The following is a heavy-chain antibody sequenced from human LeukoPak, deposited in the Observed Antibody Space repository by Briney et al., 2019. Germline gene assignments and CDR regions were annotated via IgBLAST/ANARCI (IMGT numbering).Heavy chain of an antibody. J-gene: IGHJ6*03. CDR2: MNPNSGNT. CDR3: ARGVTSYYYYYVDV. D-gene: IGHD3-3*01. Sequence: ASVKVSCKASGYTFTSYDINWVRQATGQGLEWMGWMNPNSGNTGYAQKFQGRVTITRNTSISTAYMELSSLRSEDTAVYYCARGVTSYYYYYVDVWGKGTTVTVSS. CDR1: GYTFTSYD. V-gene: IGHV1-8*03.